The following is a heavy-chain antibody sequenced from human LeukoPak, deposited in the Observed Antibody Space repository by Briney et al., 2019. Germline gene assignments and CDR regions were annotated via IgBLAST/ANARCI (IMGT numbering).Heavy chain of an antibody. CDR3: ASVSRSDQWLLTH. J-gene: IGHJ4*02. V-gene: IGHV4-39*07. CDR2: IFYTGKT. CDR1: GASVSSQLGG. D-gene: IGHD6-19*01. Sequence: PSETLSLSCSVSGASVSSQLGGWGWLRQPPGKGLEWIVSIFYTGKTYHNPSLKSPVSISIDTSKNPFSVKLTSLTAADTAVYYCASVSRSDQWLLTHWSPGTLVTVSS.